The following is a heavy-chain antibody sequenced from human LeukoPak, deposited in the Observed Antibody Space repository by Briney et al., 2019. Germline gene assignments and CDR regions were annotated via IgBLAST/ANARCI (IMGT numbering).Heavy chain of an antibody. CDR1: GYTFTGYY. D-gene: IGHD6-25*01. J-gene: IGHJ4*02. Sequence: GASVKVSCKASGYTFTGYYMHWVRQAPGQGLEWMGWINPNTGATNYAQKFQGRVTMATDTSISTAYMELSRLRSDDTAVYYCVTLLSNAAFDYWGQGTLVTLSS. CDR3: VTLLSNAAFDY. CDR2: INPNTGAT. V-gene: IGHV1-2*02.